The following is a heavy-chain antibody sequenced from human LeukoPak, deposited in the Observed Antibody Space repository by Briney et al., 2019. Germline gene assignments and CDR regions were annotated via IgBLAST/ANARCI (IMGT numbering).Heavy chain of an antibody. CDR1: GFTFNNYD. CDR2: IRYDGNNK. V-gene: IGHV3-30*02. CDR3: AKDWKRIVVVGPITRHGNYMDV. J-gene: IGHJ6*03. D-gene: IGHD2-15*01. Sequence: GGSLRLSCTASGFTFNNYDMHWVRQAPGKGLEWVAFIRYDGNNKYYTDSVKGRFTISRDNSKNTLYLQMNSLRPEDTAVYFCAKDWKRIVVVGPITRHGNYMDVWGKGTTVTISS.